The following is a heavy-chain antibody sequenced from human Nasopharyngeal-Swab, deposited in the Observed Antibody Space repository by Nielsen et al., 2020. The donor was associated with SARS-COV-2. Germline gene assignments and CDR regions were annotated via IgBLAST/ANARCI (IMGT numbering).Heavy chain of an antibody. CDR1: GFTFSNAW. CDR3: ATPGYSSGWFIGHLGY. Sequence: GGSLRLSCAASGFTFSNAWMSWVRQAPGKGLEWVSAISGSGGSTYYADSVKGRFTISRDNSKNTLYLQMNSLRAEDTAVYYCATPGYSSGWFIGHLGYWGQGTLVTVSS. CDR2: ISGSGGST. J-gene: IGHJ4*02. D-gene: IGHD6-19*01. V-gene: IGHV3-23*01.